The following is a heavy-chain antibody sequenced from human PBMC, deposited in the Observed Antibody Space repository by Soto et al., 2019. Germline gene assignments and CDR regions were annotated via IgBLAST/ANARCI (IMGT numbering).Heavy chain of an antibody. Sequence: SGPTLVNPTETLTLTCTVSGFSLSTARMGVSWIRQPPGKALEWLAHIFSNDEKSYSTSLKSRLTISKDTSKSQVVLTMTNMDPVDTATYYCARIISGLGPGSSSQSMDVWCQGTTVTVSS. V-gene: IGHV2-26*01. J-gene: IGHJ6*02. CDR1: GFSLSTARMG. CDR2: IFSNDEK. CDR3: ARIISGLGPGSSSQSMDV. D-gene: IGHD6-6*01.